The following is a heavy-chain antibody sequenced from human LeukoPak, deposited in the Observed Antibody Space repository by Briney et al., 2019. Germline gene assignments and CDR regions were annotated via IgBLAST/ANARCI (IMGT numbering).Heavy chain of an antibody. CDR1: GYTLTELS. CDR3: ARDSSQLWFGDQKPSYFDY. CDR2: FDPEDGET. Sequence: ASVKVSCKVSGYTLTELSMHWVRQAPGKGLEWMGSFDPEDGETIYAQKFQGRVTMTEGTSTDTAYMELSSLRSEDTAVYYCARDSSQLWFGDQKPSYFDYWGQGTLVTVSS. D-gene: IGHD3-10*01. J-gene: IGHJ4*02. V-gene: IGHV1-24*01.